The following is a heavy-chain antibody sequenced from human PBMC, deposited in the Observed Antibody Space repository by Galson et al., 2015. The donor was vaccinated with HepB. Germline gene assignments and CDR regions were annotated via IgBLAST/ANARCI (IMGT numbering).Heavy chain of an antibody. CDR2: ISAYNGNT. Sequence: SVKVSCKASGYTFTSYGISWVRQAPGQGLEWMGWISAYNGNTNYAQKFQGRVTITADESTSTAYMELSSLRSEDTAVYYCAREGGGSYTFDYWGQGTLVTVSS. J-gene: IGHJ4*02. CDR3: AREGGGSYTFDY. CDR1: GYTFTSYG. V-gene: IGHV1-18*01. D-gene: IGHD1-26*01.